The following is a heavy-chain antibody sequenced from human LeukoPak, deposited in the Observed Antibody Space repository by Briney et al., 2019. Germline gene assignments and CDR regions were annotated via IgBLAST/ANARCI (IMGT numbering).Heavy chain of an antibody. J-gene: IGHJ5*02. CDR2: IYPGDSDT. CDR3: ARRTSAGIAVAGHGGWFDP. D-gene: IGHD6-19*01. V-gene: IGHV5-51*01. Sequence: GESLKISCKGSGYSFTSYWIGWVRQMPGKGLEWMGIIYPGDSDTRYSPSFQGQVTISADKSISTAYLQWSSLKASDTAMYYCARRTSAGIAVAGHGGWFDPWGQGTLVTVSS. CDR1: GYSFTSYW.